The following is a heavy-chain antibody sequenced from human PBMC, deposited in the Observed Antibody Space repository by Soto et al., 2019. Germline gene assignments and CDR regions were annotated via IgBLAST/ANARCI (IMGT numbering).Heavy chain of an antibody. CDR1: GFTFSDFG. CDR3: ARDRLITYGAKIAPDH. Sequence: PGWSLRLSCKASGFTFSDFGMHWVRQAPGKGLEWVSAIWYDGSYQYYADPVRGRFTTSRDNSNNTLFLQMNSLRVEDTAVYYCARDRLITYGAKIAPDHWGQGALVTVSS. CDR2: IWYDGSYQ. J-gene: IGHJ5*02. D-gene: IGHD3-16*01. V-gene: IGHV3-33*01.